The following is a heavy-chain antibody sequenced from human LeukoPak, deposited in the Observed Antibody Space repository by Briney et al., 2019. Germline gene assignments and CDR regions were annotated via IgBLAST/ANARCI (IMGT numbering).Heavy chain of an antibody. D-gene: IGHD5-24*01. CDR1: GFTFSTYS. CDR3: ARVGEDVEMTPIPLDF. CDR2: ISNSNNYI. V-gene: IGHV3-21*01. Sequence: GGSLRLSCVVSGFTFSTYSMNWVRQAPGKGLEWVSSISNSNNYIHYADSIKGRFTISRDNSKNSLYLEMNSLRADDTAVYYCARVGEDVEMTPIPLDFWGQGTLVTVSS. J-gene: IGHJ4*02.